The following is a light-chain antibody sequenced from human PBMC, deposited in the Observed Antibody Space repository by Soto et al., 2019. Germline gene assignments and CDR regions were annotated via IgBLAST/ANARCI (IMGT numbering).Light chain of an antibody. CDR1: QSFRGL. V-gene: IGKV3-11*01. Sequence: EVVLTQSPVTLSLSPGERATLSCRASQSFRGLLAWYQQKPGQAPRLLIYDAYNRATGIPPRFSGSGSGTDFTLIINRLDPEDSAVYYCQHNGRSFGQGTRLEIK. CDR3: QHNGRS. CDR2: DAY. J-gene: IGKJ5*01.